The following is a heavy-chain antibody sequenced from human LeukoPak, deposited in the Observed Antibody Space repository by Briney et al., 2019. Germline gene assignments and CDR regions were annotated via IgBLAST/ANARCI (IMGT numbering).Heavy chain of an antibody. Sequence: PGRSLRLSCAASGFTFDDYAMHWVRQAPGKGLEWVSGISWNSGSIGYADSVKGRFTISRDNAKNSLYLQMNSLRAEDTALYYCAKDIYDYGDYGTNAFDIWGQGTMVTVSS. D-gene: IGHD4-17*01. V-gene: IGHV3-9*01. CDR2: ISWNSGSI. J-gene: IGHJ3*02. CDR3: AKDIYDYGDYGTNAFDI. CDR1: GFTFDDYA.